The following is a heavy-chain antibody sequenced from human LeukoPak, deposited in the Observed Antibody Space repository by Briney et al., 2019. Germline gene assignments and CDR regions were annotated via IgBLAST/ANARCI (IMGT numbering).Heavy chain of an antibody. CDR3: ARGSHCSGGSCYPGY. CDR2: INPNSGGT. Sequence: RASVNVSCKASGYTFTGYYMHWVRQAPGQGLEWMGWINPNSGGTNYAQKFQGRVTMTRDTSISTAYMELSRLRSDDTAVYYCARGSHCSGGSCYPGYWGQGTLVTVSS. J-gene: IGHJ4*02. CDR1: GYTFTGYY. D-gene: IGHD2-15*01. V-gene: IGHV1-2*02.